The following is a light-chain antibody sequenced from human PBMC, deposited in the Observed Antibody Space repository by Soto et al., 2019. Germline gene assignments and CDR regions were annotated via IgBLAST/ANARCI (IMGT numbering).Light chain of an antibody. Sequence: EIVLTQSPATLSLSPGERATLSCRASQSVNNNLAWYQQKPGQAPRLLIYDTSNRVTGIPVRFSGSGSGTDFTLTISSLEPEDFAVYYCQQRLNPSLTFGGGTKVEI. J-gene: IGKJ4*01. CDR3: QQRLNPSLT. CDR2: DTS. CDR1: QSVNNN. V-gene: IGKV3-11*01.